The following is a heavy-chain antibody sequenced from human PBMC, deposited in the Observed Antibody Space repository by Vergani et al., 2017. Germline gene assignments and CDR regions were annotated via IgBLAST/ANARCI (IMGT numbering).Heavy chain of an antibody. V-gene: IGHV3-7*01. CDR1: GFTFSSYW. CDR3: ARDPRDIVVVPAATHYYYYGMDV. J-gene: IGHJ6*02. CDR2: IKQDGSEK. Sequence: EVQLVESGGGLVQPGGSLRLSCAASGFTFSSYWMSWVRQPPGRGLEGVANIKQDGSEKYYVDSVKGRFTISRDNAKNSLYLQMNSLRAEDTAVYYCARDPRDIVVVPAATHYYYYGMDVWGQGTTVTVSS. D-gene: IGHD2-2*01.